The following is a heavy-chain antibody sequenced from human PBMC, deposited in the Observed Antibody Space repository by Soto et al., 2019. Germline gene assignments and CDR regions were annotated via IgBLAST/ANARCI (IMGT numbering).Heavy chain of an antibody. CDR2: INPSGGGT. CDR1: GYNFIGKY. D-gene: IGHD3-16*01. Sequence: GTPVKVPCKESGYNFIGKYIHWVRQDTGQGLEWMGIINPSGGGTTYAQKFQGRVVRTSDASTSTVYVQMNSLKTEDTAVYYCTSLRGGRGSYNLFDPWGKRTLVIVSS. CDR3: TSLRGGRGSYNLFDP. V-gene: IGHV1-46*03. J-gene: IGHJ5*02.